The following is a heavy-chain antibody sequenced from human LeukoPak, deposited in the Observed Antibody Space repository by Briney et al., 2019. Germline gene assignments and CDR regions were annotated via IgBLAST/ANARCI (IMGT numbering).Heavy chain of an antibody. J-gene: IGHJ4*02. V-gene: IGHV4-39*01. CDR1: GGSISSSSYS. CDR2: IYYSGTT. CDR3: ARLRFGFWSGYTHPYFDY. Sequence: KPSETLSLTCTVSGGSISSSSYSWGWIRQPPGKGLEWIGSIYYSGTTYYNPSLKSRVTISVDTSKIQFSLKLSSVAATDTAVYFCARLRFGFWSGYTHPYFDYWGQGTLVTVSS. D-gene: IGHD3-3*01.